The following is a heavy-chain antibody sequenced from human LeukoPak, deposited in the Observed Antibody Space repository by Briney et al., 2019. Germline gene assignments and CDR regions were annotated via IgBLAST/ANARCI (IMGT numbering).Heavy chain of an antibody. CDR1: GGTFSSYA. CDR2: IIPIFGTA. V-gene: IGHV1-69*05. Sequence: SVKVSCKASGGTFSSYAISWVRQAPGQGLEWMGRIIPIFGTANYAQKFQGRVTITTDESTSTAYMELSSLRSDDTAVYYCARVGYCSSTSCLPSFDPWGQGTLVTVSS. D-gene: IGHD2-2*01. J-gene: IGHJ5*02. CDR3: ARVGYCSSTSCLPSFDP.